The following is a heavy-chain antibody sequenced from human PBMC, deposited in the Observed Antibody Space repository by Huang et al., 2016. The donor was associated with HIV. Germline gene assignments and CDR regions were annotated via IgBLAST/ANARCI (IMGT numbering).Heavy chain of an antibody. CDR3: ARGGTYSGWWQDY. CDR2: IKEDGSEK. CDR1: GFTLSSYW. J-gene: IGHJ4*02. Sequence: EVQLVESGGGLVQPGGSLRLSCVASGFTLSSYWMSGVRQGPGKVLEWVDNIKEDGSEKYYVDSVKGRFTISRDNAKNSLDLQMNSLRAEDTAVYYCARGGTYSGWWQDYWGQGTLVTVSS. V-gene: IGHV3-7*01. D-gene: IGHD6-19*01.